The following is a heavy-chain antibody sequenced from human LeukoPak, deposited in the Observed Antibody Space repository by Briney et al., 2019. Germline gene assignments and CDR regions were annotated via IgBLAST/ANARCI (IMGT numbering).Heavy chain of an antibody. CDR3: ASTRPR. D-gene: IGHD6-6*01. CDR1: GYSISSGYY. J-gene: IGHJ4*02. CDR2: IYHSGST. Sequence: SETLSLTCTVSGYSISSGYYWGWIRQPPGKGLEWIGSIYHSGSTYYNPSLKSRVTISVHTSKNQFSLKLSSVTAADTAVYYCASTRPRWGQGTLVTVSS. V-gene: IGHV4-38-2*02.